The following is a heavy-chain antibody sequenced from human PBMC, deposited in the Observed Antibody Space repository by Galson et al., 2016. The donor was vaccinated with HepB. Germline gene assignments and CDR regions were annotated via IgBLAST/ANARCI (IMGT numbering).Heavy chain of an antibody. Sequence: SLRLSCAASGFTFGRYAMSWVRQAPGKGLEWVSAISGDGGSTYYAGSVQGRFTSSRDRSTNTMYLQMNSLRTDDTAVCYCARFTQERLDRVYNFDYWGQGTLVTVSS. CDR3: ARFTQERLDRVYNFDY. CDR2: ISGDGGST. J-gene: IGHJ4*02. D-gene: IGHD6-25*01. V-gene: IGHV3-23*01. CDR1: GFTFGRYA.